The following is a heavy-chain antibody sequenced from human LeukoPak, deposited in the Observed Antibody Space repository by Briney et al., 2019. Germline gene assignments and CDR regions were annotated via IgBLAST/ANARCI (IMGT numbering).Heavy chain of an antibody. D-gene: IGHD5-18*01. Sequence: SETLSLTCTVSGGSISSYYWSWIRQPPGKGLEWIGYIYYSGSTNYNPSLKSRVTISLDTSKNQFSLKVGSMTAADTAVYYCARAGGYGLIDYWGQGTMVTVSS. J-gene: IGHJ4*02. V-gene: IGHV4-59*12. CDR1: GGSISSYY. CDR2: IYYSGST. CDR3: ARAGGYGLIDY.